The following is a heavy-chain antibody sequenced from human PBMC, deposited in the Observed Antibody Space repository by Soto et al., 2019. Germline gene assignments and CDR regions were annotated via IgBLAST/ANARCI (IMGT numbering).Heavy chain of an antibody. J-gene: IGHJ6*02. V-gene: IGHV4-39*01. CDR1: GGSISSSSYY. Sequence: SETLSLTCTVSGGSISSSSYYWGWIRQPPGKGLEWIGSIYYSGSTYYNPSLKSRVTISVDTSKNQFSLKLSSVTAADTAVYYCAAGYYYGMDVWGQGTTVTAP. CDR3: AAGYYYGMDV. CDR2: IYYSGST.